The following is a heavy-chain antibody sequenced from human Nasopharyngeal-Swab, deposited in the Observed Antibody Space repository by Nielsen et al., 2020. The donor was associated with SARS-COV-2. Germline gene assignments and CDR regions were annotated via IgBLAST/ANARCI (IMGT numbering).Heavy chain of an antibody. J-gene: IGHJ6*02. CDR3: ARDNRLVAAGYYYGMDV. V-gene: IGHV3-20*01. CDR1: GFTFDDHG. Sequence: GESLKISCAASGFTFDDHGMSWVRQAPGKGLEWVSGFNWNGGGTGYADSVKGRFTISRDNAKNSLYLQMNSLRAEDTALYHCARDNRLVAAGYYYGMDVWGQGTAVTVSS. D-gene: IGHD6-13*01. CDR2: FNWNGGGT.